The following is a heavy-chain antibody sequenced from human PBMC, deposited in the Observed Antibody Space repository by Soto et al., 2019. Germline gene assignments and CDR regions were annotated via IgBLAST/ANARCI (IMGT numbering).Heavy chain of an antibody. CDR3: ASSSSNRGYDY. CDR1: GFTFSNYA. Sequence: GGSLRLSCAASGFTFSNYAMSWVRQAPGKGLEWVSAISGSGGSTYYADSVKGRFTISRDSSKNTLYLQMSSLRAEDTAVYYCASSSSNRGYDYWGQGTLVTVSS. V-gene: IGHV3-23*01. CDR2: ISGSGGST. D-gene: IGHD3-10*01. J-gene: IGHJ4*02.